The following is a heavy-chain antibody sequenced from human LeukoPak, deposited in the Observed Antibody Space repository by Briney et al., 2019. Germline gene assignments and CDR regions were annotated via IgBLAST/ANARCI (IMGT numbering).Heavy chain of an antibody. CDR3: ATDLVLVTGDAFDI. CDR1: GYTLTELS. CDR2: FDPEDGET. V-gene: IGHV1-24*01. Sequence: ASVKVSCKVSGYTLTELSMHWVRQAPGKGLEWMGGFDPEDGETIYAQKFQGRVTMTEDTSTDTAYMELSRLRSEDTAVYYCATDLVLVTGDAFDIWGQGTMVTVSS. J-gene: IGHJ3*02. D-gene: IGHD3-9*01.